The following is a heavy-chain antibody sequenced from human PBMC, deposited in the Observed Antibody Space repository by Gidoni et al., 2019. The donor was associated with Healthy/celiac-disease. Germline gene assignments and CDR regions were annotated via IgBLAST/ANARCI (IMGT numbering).Heavy chain of an antibody. CDR1: GGTFSSHA. CDR2: ITPILGTA. Sequence: QVQLVQSGAEVKKPGSSVKVSCEASGGTFSSHANSWGRQAPGQGLEWIGGITPILGTANYAQKFQGRVTITADESTSTAYMELSSLRSEDTAVYYCAGGPRYGSGNDYWGQGTLVTVSS. J-gene: IGHJ4*02. CDR3: AGGPRYGSGNDY. D-gene: IGHD3-10*01. V-gene: IGHV1-69*01.